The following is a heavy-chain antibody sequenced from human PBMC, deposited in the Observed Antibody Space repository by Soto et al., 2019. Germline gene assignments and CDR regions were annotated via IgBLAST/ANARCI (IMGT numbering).Heavy chain of an antibody. CDR3: AKDDVSGDGLWLVSD. D-gene: IGHD2-21*02. Sequence: GGSLGLSCGASGFSFRSYALSWFRQAPGKGLEWVSTISGSGGSTYYADSVKSRFTISRDDSKNTLYLQMNSLRAADTAIYYCAKDDVSGDGLWLVSDWGQGTPVTVSS. J-gene: IGHJ4*02. V-gene: IGHV3-23*01. CDR2: ISGSGGST. CDR1: GFSFRSYA.